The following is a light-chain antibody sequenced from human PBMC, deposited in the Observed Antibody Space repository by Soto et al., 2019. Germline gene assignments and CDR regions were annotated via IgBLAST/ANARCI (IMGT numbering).Light chain of an antibody. Sequence: QSVLTQPASVSASPGQSMTISCTGGKNDIGSSDYVSWYQQHPGKAPKLIIYGVSNRPSGTSDRFSGSKSGNTASLTISGLQADDEADYYCSSSTSSNTLVFGGGTKVTVL. J-gene: IGLJ3*02. CDR2: GVS. CDR3: SSSTSSNTLV. V-gene: IGLV2-14*01. CDR1: KNDIGSSDY.